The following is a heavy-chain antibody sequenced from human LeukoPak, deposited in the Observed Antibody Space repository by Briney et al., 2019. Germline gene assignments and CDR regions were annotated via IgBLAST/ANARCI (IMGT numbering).Heavy chain of an antibody. J-gene: IGHJ4*02. CDR1: GGSIKSYC. D-gene: IGHD6-13*01. CDR3: AKTRPLDSSSWSHGDY. CDR2: LCNSGST. Sequence: SSETLSLTCTVSGGSIKSYCLSWIRQPPGKGLQWIGYLCNSGSTDYNPSLRGRVTISGDTSKNQLSLRLNSVTAADTAVYYCAKTRPLDSSSWSHGDYWGQGTLVTVSS. V-gene: IGHV4-59*01.